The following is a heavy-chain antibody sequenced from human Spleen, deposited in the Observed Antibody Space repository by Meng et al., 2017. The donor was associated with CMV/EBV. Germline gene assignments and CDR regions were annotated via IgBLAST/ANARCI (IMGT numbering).Heavy chain of an antibody. J-gene: IGHJ4*02. CDR3: ARGRVAGSFYLNGFDY. V-gene: IGHV4-4*07. Sequence: GRDPLKPSEPLCLTCTVSGGSITNYYGGWIRQSAGKGLEWIGRIYSSGITLYNPSFKSRVIMSVDTSKNQFSLKLSFVTAADTAVYYCARGRVAGSFYLNGFDYWGRGALVTVSS. CDR1: GGSITNYY. CDR2: IYSSGIT. D-gene: IGHD2-8*01.